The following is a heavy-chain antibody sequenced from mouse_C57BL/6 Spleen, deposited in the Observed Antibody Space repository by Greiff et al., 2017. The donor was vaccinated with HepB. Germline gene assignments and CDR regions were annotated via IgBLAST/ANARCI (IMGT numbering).Heavy chain of an antibody. D-gene: IGHD2-12*01. Sequence: QVQLPQSGAELVKPGASVKISCKASGYAFSSYWMNWVKQRPGKGLEWIGQIYPGDGDTNYNGKFKGKATLTADKSSRTAYMQLSSLTSEDSAVYCCARSDLYSHYWYFDVWGTGTTVTVSS. CDR3: ARSDLYSHYWYFDV. V-gene: IGHV1-80*01. CDR1: GYAFSSYW. CDR2: IYPGDGDT. J-gene: IGHJ1*03.